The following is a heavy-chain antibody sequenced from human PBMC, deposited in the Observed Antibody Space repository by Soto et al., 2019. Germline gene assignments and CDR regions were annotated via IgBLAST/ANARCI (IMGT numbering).Heavy chain of an antibody. Sequence: SVKVSCKTSGGTFSSYAISWVRQAPGQGLEWMGGIVPIVDTATYAQKFQGRVTITADESTSTAYMELSSLTSEDTAVYYCAREKWGSGSRWLDPWGQGTLVTVS. J-gene: IGHJ5*02. CDR2: IVPIVDTA. D-gene: IGHD6-19*01. CDR1: GGTFSSYA. CDR3: AREKWGSGSRWLDP. V-gene: IGHV1-69*13.